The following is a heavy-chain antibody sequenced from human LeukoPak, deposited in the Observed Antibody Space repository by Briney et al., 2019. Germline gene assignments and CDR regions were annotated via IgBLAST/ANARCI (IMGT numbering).Heavy chain of an antibody. Sequence: SETLSLTCTVSGRSISSYYWSWIRHPPGKRLEWIGYIYYSGSTNYNPSLKSRVTISVDTSKNQFSLKLSSVTAADTAVYCCARGHSYGYADHFDYWGQGTLVTVSS. CDR2: IYYSGST. V-gene: IGHV4-59*01. CDR3: ARGHSYGYADHFDY. D-gene: IGHD5-18*01. J-gene: IGHJ4*02. CDR1: GRSISSYY.